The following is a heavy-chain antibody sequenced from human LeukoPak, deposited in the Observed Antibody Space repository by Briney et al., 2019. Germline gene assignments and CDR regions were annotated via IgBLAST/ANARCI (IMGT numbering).Heavy chain of an antibody. J-gene: IGHJ4*02. Sequence: PSETLSLTCTVSGGSISRYYWSWIRQPPGKGLEWIGYIFYTGSTNYNPSLRSRVTLSVDTSKNQFSLRLSSVTAADRAVYYCARGKFNYAQPYYFDYWGQGMLVTVSS. CDR3: ARGKFNYAQPYYFDY. CDR2: IFYTGST. CDR1: GGSISRYY. D-gene: IGHD1-7*01. V-gene: IGHV4-59*12.